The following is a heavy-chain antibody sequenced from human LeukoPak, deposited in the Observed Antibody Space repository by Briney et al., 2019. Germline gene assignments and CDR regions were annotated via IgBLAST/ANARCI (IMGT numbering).Heavy chain of an antibody. Sequence: GGSLRLSCAASGFTFSSYAMHWVRQAPGKGLEWVAVISYDGSNKYYADSVRGRFTISRDNSKNTLCLQMDSLRTEDTAVYYCVRDSAYSSGCFPYWGQGTLVTVSS. CDR2: ISYDGSNK. D-gene: IGHD6-19*01. CDR1: GFTFSSYA. CDR3: VRDSAYSSGCFPY. J-gene: IGHJ4*02. V-gene: IGHV3-30-3*01.